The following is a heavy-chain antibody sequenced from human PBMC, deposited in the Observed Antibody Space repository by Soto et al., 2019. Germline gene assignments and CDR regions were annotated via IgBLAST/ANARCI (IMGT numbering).Heavy chain of an antibody. CDR3: ASTAGYTGGQFLN. V-gene: IGHV3-30-3*01. CDR1: GFIFSTYA. J-gene: IGHJ4*02. Sequence: QVQLVESGGGVVQPGKSLRLSCAASGFIFSTYAMHWVRQAPGKGLEWVAVISYDGSNIYYADSVKGRFTVSRDNSKSTVYLQMNSLTTEDTALFYCASTAGYTGGQFLNWGQGTLVTVSS. CDR2: ISYDGSNI. D-gene: IGHD2-15*01.